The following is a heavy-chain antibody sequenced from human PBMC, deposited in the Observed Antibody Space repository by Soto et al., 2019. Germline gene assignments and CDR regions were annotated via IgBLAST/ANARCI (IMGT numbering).Heavy chain of an antibody. D-gene: IGHD2-2*01. CDR3: ARGGEIVVVPADQPA. Sequence: PGGSLRLSCAASGFTFSDYYMSWIRQAPGKGLEWVSYISSSSSYTNYADSVKGRFTISRDNAKNSLYLQMNSLRAEDTAVYYCARGGEIVVVPADQPAWGQGTMVTVSS. V-gene: IGHV3-11*06. J-gene: IGHJ3*01. CDR2: ISSSSSYT. CDR1: GFTFSDYY.